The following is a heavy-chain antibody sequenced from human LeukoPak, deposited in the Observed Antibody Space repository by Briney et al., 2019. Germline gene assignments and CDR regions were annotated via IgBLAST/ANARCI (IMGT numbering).Heavy chain of an antibody. V-gene: IGHV3-7*04. CDR2: IKEDGSEK. CDR3: ARDPSVLDYFDY. CDR1: GFTFSSYY. D-gene: IGHD2/OR15-2a*01. J-gene: IGHJ4*02. Sequence: GGSLRLSCSAAGFTFSSYYISWVRQAPGKGLEWVANIKEDGSEKYYVDSVKGRFTISRDNAKNSLYLQLNSLRAEDTAVYYCARDPSVLDYFDYWGQGTLVTVSS.